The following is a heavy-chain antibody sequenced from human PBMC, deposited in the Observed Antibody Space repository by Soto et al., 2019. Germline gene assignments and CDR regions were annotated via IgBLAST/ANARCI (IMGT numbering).Heavy chain of an antibody. CDR3: AKDIVRYTYGACDN. V-gene: IGHV3-11*06. Sequence: QVQLVESGGGLVKPGGSLRLSCATSGFTFTDSYMTWIRQAPGKGLEFVSYISPKGTYKTYADSMKGRFTISRDNAKNSLYLQVNSLRDEDTAVYYCAKDIVRYTYGACDNWGQGALVTVSS. CDR1: GFTFTDSY. D-gene: IGHD5-18*01. J-gene: IGHJ4*02. CDR2: ISPKGTYK.